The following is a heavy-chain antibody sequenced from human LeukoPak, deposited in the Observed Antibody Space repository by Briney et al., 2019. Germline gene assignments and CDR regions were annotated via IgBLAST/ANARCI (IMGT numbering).Heavy chain of an antibody. V-gene: IGHV1-2*02. CDR1: GYTFTGDY. J-gene: IGHJ5*02. D-gene: IGHD5-12*01. Sequence: ASVKVSCKASGYTFTGDYMHWVRQAPGQGLEWMGWINLNSGGTKYAQKFQGRVTMTRDTSISTAYMELSRLRSDDTAVYYCARDQSGNSGYDAWWFDPWGQGTLVTVSS. CDR3: ARDQSGNSGYDAWWFDP. CDR2: INLNSGGT.